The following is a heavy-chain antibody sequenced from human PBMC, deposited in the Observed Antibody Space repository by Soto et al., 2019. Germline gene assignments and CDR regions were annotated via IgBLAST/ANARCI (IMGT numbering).Heavy chain of an antibody. CDR1: GFSLTTSGVG. Sequence: QITLKESGPTRVRPTQTLALTCTFSGFSLTTSGVGVGWIRKTPGKALEWLAVIYWDDDKRYSPSLKSRITITKHTSPNQXVLTMADMDPVDTATYFCAHRGYMYGNWDHGYFDYWGQGTLVTVSS. V-gene: IGHV2-5*02. J-gene: IGHJ4*02. CDR3: AHRGYMYGNWDHGYFDY. CDR2: IYWDDDK. D-gene: IGHD5-18*01.